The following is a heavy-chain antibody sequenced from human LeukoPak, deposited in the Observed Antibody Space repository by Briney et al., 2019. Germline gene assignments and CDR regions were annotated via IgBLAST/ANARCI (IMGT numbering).Heavy chain of an antibody. J-gene: IGHJ4*02. CDR2: IIPIFGTA. CDR1: GGTFSSYA. Sequence: SVKVSCKASGGTFSSYAISWVRQAPGQGLEWMGGIIPIFGTANYAQKFQGRVTITADESTSTAYMELSSLRSEDTAVYYCAREGGIVATTRPGNFDYWGQGTLVAVSS. V-gene: IGHV1-69*01. D-gene: IGHD5-12*01. CDR3: AREGGIVATTRPGNFDY.